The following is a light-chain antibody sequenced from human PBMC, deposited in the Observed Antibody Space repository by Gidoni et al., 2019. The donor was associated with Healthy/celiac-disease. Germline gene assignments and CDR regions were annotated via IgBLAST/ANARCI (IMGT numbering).Light chain of an antibody. V-gene: IGKV1-39*01. CDR1: QSISSY. Sequence: RVTITCRASQSISSYLNWYQQKPGKAPKLLIYAASSLQSGVPSRFRGSGSGTDFTLTISSLQPEDFATYYCQQSYSTPPYSFGQGTKLEIK. CDR2: AAS. CDR3: QQSYSTPPYS. J-gene: IGKJ2*03.